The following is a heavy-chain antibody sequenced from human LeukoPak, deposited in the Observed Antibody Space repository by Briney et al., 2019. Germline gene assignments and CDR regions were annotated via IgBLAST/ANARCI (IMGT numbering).Heavy chain of an antibody. V-gene: IGHV3-30*02. Sequence: PSGSLTLTCAASGFTFSGFCLNWVRQAPGKGLEWVGFIRNDGSTDYYPDSVKARFTIYRDNSRTNLYLQMHSLRIEDTAVYHFVKGGSSSHNWFDPWGQGILVTVSS. CDR1: GFTFSGFC. J-gene: IGHJ5*02. D-gene: IGHD6-13*01. CDR2: IRNDGSTD. CDR3: VKGGSSSHNWFDP.